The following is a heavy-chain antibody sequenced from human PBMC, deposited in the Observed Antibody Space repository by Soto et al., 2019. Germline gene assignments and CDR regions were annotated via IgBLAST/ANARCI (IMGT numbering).Heavy chain of an antibody. Sequence: QVQLVQSGAEVKKPGASVKVSCKPSGYTFTGYYIHWVRQAPGQGLEWMGWINPNSGATNYAQKLPGWVXXTXDXXISTAYMELSSLRSDDTALYYCARAVVTPTPNFDYWGQGTLVTVSS. CDR3: ARAVVTPTPNFDY. CDR1: GYTFTGYY. V-gene: IGHV1-2*04. D-gene: IGHD5-12*01. J-gene: IGHJ4*02. CDR2: INPNSGAT.